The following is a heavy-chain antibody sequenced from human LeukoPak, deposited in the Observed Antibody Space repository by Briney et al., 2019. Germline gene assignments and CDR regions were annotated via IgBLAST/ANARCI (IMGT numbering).Heavy chain of an antibody. V-gene: IGHV3-7*01. CDR3: ARSLGDD. CDR1: GLTFSTYW. J-gene: IGHJ4*02. Sequence: GGSLRLSCEVSGLTFSTYWMTWVRQAPGKGLEWVASINQNGREKYYVDSVKGRFTISRDNAKDSLYLQMNSLRDEDTAVYYCARSLGDDWGQGTLVTVSS. CDR2: INQNGREK. D-gene: IGHD3-16*01.